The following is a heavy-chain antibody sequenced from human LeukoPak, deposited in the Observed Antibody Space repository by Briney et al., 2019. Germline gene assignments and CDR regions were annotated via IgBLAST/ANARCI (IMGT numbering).Heavy chain of an antibody. V-gene: IGHV3-7*01. Sequence: GRSLRLSCAASGFTFSNYSMHWVRQTPGKGLEWVASIKQDGGEKSYVDSVKGRFTISRDNAKNSLYLQMSSLRAEDTAVYYCARDGTAAGLYFDLWGQGTPVTVSS. J-gene: IGHJ4*01. CDR1: GFTFSNYS. CDR3: ARDGTAAGLYFDL. D-gene: IGHD6-13*01. CDR2: IKQDGGEK.